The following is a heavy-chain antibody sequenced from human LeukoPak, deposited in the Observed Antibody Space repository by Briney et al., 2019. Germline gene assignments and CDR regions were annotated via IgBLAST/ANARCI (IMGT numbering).Heavy chain of an antibody. D-gene: IGHD6-6*01. CDR1: GYTFTSYD. CDR3: ARGFEYSSSSIL. J-gene: IGHJ4*02. V-gene: IGHV1-8*01. CDR2: MNPNSGNT. Sequence: ASVKVSCKASGYTFTSYDINWVRQATGQGLEWMGWMNPNSGNTGYAQKFQGRVTMTRNTSISTAYMEQSSLRSEDTAVYYCARGFEYSSSSILWGQGTLVTVSS.